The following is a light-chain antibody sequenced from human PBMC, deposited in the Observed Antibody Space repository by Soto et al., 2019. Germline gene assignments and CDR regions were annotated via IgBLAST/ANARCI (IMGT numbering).Light chain of an antibody. J-gene: IGKJ3*01. CDR3: QQYGSSPLFT. V-gene: IGKV3-20*01. Sequence: EIVLTQSPGTLSLYTGERATLSCRASQSVSSSYLAWYQQKPGQAPRLLIYGASSRATGIPDRFSGSGSGTDFTLTISRLEPEDFAVYYCQQYGSSPLFTFGPGTKVDI. CDR2: GAS. CDR1: QSVSSSY.